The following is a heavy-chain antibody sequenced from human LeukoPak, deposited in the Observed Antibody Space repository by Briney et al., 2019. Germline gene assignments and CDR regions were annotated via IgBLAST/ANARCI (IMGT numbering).Heavy chain of an antibody. V-gene: IGHV1-2*02. CDR1: GYTFTDYN. Sequence: GASVKVSCKASGYTFTDYNMNWVRQAPGQGLEWMGWITPNSGGTRYAQKFQGRVSMTRDTSISTAYMELSRLRSDDTAVYYCARDYGSGSYFGYWGQGTLVTVSS. J-gene: IGHJ4*02. D-gene: IGHD3-10*01. CDR2: ITPNSGGT. CDR3: ARDYGSGSYFGY.